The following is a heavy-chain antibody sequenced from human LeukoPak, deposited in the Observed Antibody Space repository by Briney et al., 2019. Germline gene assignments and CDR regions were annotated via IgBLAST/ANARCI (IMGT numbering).Heavy chain of an antibody. V-gene: IGHV3-23*01. Sequence: PGGSLRLSCAASGFTFSSYAISWVRQAPGKGLEWVSAISGSGGSTYYADSVKGRFTISRDNSKNTLYLQMNSLRAEDTAVYYCAKDPSGADSVGYFDYWGQGTLVTVSS. CDR3: AKDPSGADSVGYFDY. D-gene: IGHD3-10*01. CDR1: GFTFSSYA. J-gene: IGHJ4*02. CDR2: ISGSGGST.